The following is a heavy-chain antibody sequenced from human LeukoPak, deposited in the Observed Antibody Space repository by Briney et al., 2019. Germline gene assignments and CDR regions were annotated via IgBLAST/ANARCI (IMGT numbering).Heavy chain of an antibody. J-gene: IGHJ4*02. D-gene: IGHD3-9*01. V-gene: IGHV3-23*01. CDR3: AKDSLGYDILTGYYPYYFDY. Sequence: GGSLRLSCAASGFTFSSYAMSWVRQAPGKGLEWVSAISGSGGSTYYADSVKGRFTISRDNSKNTLYLQMNSLRAEDTAVYYCAKDSLGYDILTGYYPYYFDYWGQGTLVTVSS. CDR1: GFTFSSYA. CDR2: ISGSGGST.